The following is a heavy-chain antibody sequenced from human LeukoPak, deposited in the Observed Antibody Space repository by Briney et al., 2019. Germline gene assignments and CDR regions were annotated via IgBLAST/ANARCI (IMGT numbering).Heavy chain of an antibody. Sequence: GGSLRLSCAASGFTFGSYWMSWVRQAPGKGLEWVANIKQDGSEKYYVGSVKGRFTISRDNAKNSLFLQMNSLRAEDTAVYHCATHYSGSYYQWGQGTLVTVSS. D-gene: IGHD3-10*01. V-gene: IGHV3-7*03. CDR2: IKQDGSEK. CDR1: GFTFGSYW. CDR3: ATHYSGSYYQ. J-gene: IGHJ4*02.